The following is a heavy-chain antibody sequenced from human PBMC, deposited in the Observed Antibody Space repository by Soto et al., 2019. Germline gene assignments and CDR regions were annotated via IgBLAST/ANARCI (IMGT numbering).Heavy chain of an antibody. CDR1: GFTFSSYW. CDR2: INSDGSST. CDR3: ARDSIDSDYYYYYMDV. V-gene: IGHV3-74*01. J-gene: IGHJ6*03. D-gene: IGHD3-9*01. Sequence: HPGGSLRLSCAASGFTFSSYWMHWVHQAPGKGLVWVSRINSDGSSTSYADSVKGRFTISRDNAKDTLYLQMNSLRAEDTAVYYCARDSIDSDYYYYYMDVWGKGTTVTVSS.